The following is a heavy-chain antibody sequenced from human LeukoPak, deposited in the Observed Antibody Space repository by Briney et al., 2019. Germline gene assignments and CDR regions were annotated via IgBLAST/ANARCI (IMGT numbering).Heavy chain of an antibody. Sequence: NSSETLSLTCTVSGGSISGYYWSWIRQPPGKGLEWIGCVYYSGSTNYNPSLKSRVTISVDTSKNQFSLKLTSVTAADTAVYYCARDVKSKIAVSVLHAVDIWGQGTMVTVSS. D-gene: IGHD6-19*01. CDR1: GGSISGYY. V-gene: IGHV4-59*01. J-gene: IGHJ3*02. CDR3: ARDVKSKIAVSVLHAVDI. CDR2: VYYSGST.